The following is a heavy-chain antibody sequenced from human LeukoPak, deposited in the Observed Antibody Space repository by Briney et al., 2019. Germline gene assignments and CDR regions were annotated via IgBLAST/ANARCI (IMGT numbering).Heavy chain of an antibody. D-gene: IGHD3-22*01. Sequence: SETLSLTCAVYGGSFSGYYWSWIRQPPGKGLEWIGEINHSGSTNYNPSLKSRVTISVDTSKNRFSLKLSSVTAADTAVYYCASHYDSSGYYEFWGQGTLVTVSS. J-gene: IGHJ4*02. CDR3: ASHYDSSGYYEF. CDR1: GGSFSGYY. CDR2: INHSGST. V-gene: IGHV4-34*01.